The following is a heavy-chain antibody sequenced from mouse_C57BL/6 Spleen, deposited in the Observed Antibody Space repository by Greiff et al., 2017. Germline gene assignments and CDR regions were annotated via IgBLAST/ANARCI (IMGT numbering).Heavy chain of an antibody. CDR3: ARATAGWYFDV. CDR1: GFTFSDYY. Sequence: DVKLVESEGGLVQPGSSMKLSCTASGFTFSDYYMAWVRQVPEKGLEWVANINYDGSSTYYLDSLKSRFIISRENAKNILYLQMSSLKSEDTATYYCARATAGWYFDVWGTGTTVTVSS. J-gene: IGHJ1*03. CDR2: INYDGSST. V-gene: IGHV5-16*01. D-gene: IGHD1-2*01.